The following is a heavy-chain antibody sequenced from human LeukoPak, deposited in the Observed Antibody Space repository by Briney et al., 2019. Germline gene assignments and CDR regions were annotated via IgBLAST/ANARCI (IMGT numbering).Heavy chain of an antibody. J-gene: IGHJ4*02. CDR2: ISSSSYI. CDR1: GFTFSSYS. V-gene: IGHV3-21*04. Sequence: PGGSLRLSCAASGFTFSSYSMNWVRQAPGKGLEWVLSISSSSYIYYADSVRGRFTISRDNSKNTLYLQMNSLRAEDTALYYCAKASAGYDNFDYWGQGTLVTVSS. D-gene: IGHD5-12*01. CDR3: AKASAGYDNFDY.